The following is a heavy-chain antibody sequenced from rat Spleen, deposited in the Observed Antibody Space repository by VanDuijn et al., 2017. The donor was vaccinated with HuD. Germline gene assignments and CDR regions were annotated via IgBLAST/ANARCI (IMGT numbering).Heavy chain of an antibody. J-gene: IGHJ2*01. CDR3: VWGRGRHY. Sequence: EVQVLESGGGLVQPGNSLKLSCVTSGFTFSTAWMYWYRQFPEKRLEWVARIKAKSNNYATDYTESVKGRFTISRDDSKSSIHLQMNNLKEEDTAIYYCVWGRGRHYWGQGVMVTVSS. CDR2: IKAKSNNYAT. V-gene: IGHV6-6*01. D-gene: IGHD4-1*01. CDR1: GFTFSTAW.